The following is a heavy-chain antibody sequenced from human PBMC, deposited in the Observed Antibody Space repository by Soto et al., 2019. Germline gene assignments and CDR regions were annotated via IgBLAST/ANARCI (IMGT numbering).Heavy chain of an antibody. CDR3: AREDVAARDAFDI. CDR2: IYSGGST. CDR1: GFTVSSND. J-gene: IGHJ3*02. D-gene: IGHD6-6*01. Sequence: GGSLRLSCAASGFTVSSNDMSWVRQAPGKGLEWVSVIYSGGSTYYADSVKGRFTISRDNSKNTLYLQMNSLRAEDTAVYYCAREDVAARDAFDIWGQGTMVTVSS. V-gene: IGHV3-53*01.